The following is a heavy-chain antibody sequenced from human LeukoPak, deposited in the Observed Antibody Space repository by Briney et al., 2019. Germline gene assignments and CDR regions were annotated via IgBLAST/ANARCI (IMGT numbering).Heavy chain of an antibody. CDR2: IYSGSTTI. CDR3: ARGDLNRYPDS. V-gene: IGHV3-11*01. D-gene: IGHD2-21*02. J-gene: IGHJ4*02. CDR1: GFTFSDYY. Sequence: GGSLRLSCAASGFTFSDYYMSWIRQAPGKGLEWVSYIYSGSTTIYYADSVKGRFTISRDNAKDSLYLQMNSLRVEDTAVYCCARGDLNRYPDSWGQGTLVTVSS.